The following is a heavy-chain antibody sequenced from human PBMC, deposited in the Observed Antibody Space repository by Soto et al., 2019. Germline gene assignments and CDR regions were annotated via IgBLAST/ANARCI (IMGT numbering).Heavy chain of an antibody. V-gene: IGHV3-30*18. CDR2: ISYDGSNK. Sequence: SLILSCAASGFTFSNYDMHWVRQAPGKGLEWVAVISYDGSNKYYADSVRGRFTISRDNSKNTLYLQMNSLRADDTAVYYCAKAAATYYCSGGYCYNYYFDSWGQGTLVTVSS. CDR1: GFTFSNYD. D-gene: IGHD2-15*01. CDR3: AKAAATYYCSGGYCYNYYFDS. J-gene: IGHJ4*02.